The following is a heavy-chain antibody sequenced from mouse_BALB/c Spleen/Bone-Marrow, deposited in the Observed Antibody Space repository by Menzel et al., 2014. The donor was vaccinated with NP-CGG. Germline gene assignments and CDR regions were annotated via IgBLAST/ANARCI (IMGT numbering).Heavy chain of an antibody. CDR3: ARWGAYFDY. J-gene: IGHJ2*01. Sequence: QVQLKESGAELVRPGTPVKLSCKASGYTFTSYWMNWVKQRPGRGLEWIGRIDPSDSETHYNQKFKDKATLTVDKSSNTAYIQLSSLTSEDSAVYYCARWGAYFDYWGQGTTLTVSS. V-gene: IGHV1-61*01. CDR2: IDPSDSET. CDR1: GYTFTSYW.